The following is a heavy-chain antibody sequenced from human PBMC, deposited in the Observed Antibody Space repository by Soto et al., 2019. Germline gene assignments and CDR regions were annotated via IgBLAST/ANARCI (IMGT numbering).Heavy chain of an antibody. CDR3: ARGQSAVDVFFPTPVPFDP. J-gene: IGHJ5*02. D-gene: IGHD1-1*01. V-gene: IGHV3-33*01. Sequence: GGSLRLSCVASGFTFNTYGMHWVRQAPGKGLEWVAVIWHDGSNKNYVDSVKGRFTISRDNSRNTLYLQMNSLRAADTGIYYCARGQSAVDVFFPTPVPFDPWGPGTPVTVSS. CDR1: GFTFNTYG. CDR2: IWHDGSNK.